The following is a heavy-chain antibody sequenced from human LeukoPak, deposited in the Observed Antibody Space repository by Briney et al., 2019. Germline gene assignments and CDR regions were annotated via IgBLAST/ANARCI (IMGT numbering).Heavy chain of an antibody. CDR3: ARDGYYGSGSYPYYYYMDV. CDR2: ISYDGSNK. Sequence: PGGSLRLSCAASGFTFSSYAMHWVRQAPGKGLEWVAVISYDGSNKYYADSVKGRFTISRDNSKNTLYLQMNSLRAEDTAVYYCARDGYYGSGSYPYYYYMDVWGKGTTVTVSS. J-gene: IGHJ6*03. CDR1: GFTFSSYA. D-gene: IGHD3-10*01. V-gene: IGHV3-30*04.